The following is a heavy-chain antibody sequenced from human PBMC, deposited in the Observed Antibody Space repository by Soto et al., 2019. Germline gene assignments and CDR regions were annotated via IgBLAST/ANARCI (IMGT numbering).Heavy chain of an antibody. CDR3: ATIRAYYDSSGYYVPYYFDY. V-gene: IGHV1-2*04. CDR1: GYTFTGYY. D-gene: IGHD3-22*01. Sequence: VASVKVSCKASGYTFTGYYMHWVRQAPGQGLEWMGWINPNSGGTNYAQKFQGWVTMTRDTSISTAYMELSRLRSDDTAVYYCATIRAYYDSSGYYVPYYFDYWGQGTLVTLSS. CDR2: INPNSGGT. J-gene: IGHJ4*02.